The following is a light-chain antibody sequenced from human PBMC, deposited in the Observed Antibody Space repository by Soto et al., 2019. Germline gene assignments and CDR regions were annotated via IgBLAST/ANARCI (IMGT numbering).Light chain of an antibody. CDR2: EVT. V-gene: IGLV2-14*01. J-gene: IGLJ3*02. CDR1: DSDVGLYNY. Sequence: QSALIQPASVSGSPGQSITISCSGTDSDVGLYNYVSWYRQHPGTAPTLIIYEVTNRPSGVSNRFSGSKSGNTASLTISGLQAEDAADYYCSSYTTSTTLVFGGGTKLTVL. CDR3: SSYTTSTTLV.